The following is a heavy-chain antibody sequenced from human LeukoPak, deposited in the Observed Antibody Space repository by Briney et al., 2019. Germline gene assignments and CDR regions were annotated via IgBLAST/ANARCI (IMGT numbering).Heavy chain of an antibody. CDR2: ISGSAGST. Sequence: GGSLRLSCAASGFSFSDCAMSWVRQAPGRGLEWVSSISGSAGSTYYADSMKGRFTISRDNPKNTLHLEMNSLRAEDTAMYYCTKGMATIRRHIDSWGQGTLVTVSS. D-gene: IGHD5-24*01. V-gene: IGHV3-23*01. CDR3: TKGMATIRRHIDS. J-gene: IGHJ4*02. CDR1: GFSFSDCA.